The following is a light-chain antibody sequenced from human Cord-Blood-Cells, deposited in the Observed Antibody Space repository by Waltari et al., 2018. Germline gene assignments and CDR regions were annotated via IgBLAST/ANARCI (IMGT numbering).Light chain of an antibody. CDR1: QSLLHSNGYNY. CDR2: LGS. J-gene: IGKJ1*01. CDR3: MQALQTLWT. Sequence: DIVMTQSPLSLPVTPGESASISCRSSQSLLHSNGYNYLDWYLQKPGQSPQLLIYLGSNRASGVPDRFSGSGSGTDFTLKISRVEAEDVWVYYCMQALQTLWTFGQGTKVEIK. V-gene: IGKV2-28*01.